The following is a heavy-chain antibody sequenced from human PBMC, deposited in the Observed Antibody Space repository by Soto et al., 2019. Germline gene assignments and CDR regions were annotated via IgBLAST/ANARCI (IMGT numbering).Heavy chain of an antibody. J-gene: IGHJ5*02. CDR1: GFTFSAYN. V-gene: IGHV3-23*01. CDR2: VTGSGGQI. CDR3: AKDAVYKDGLWLMDS. Sequence: GGSLRLSCAASGFTFSAYNMNWVRQAPGKGLECVSGVTGSGGQIHYADSVKGRFTISKDNSKNTLYLQMSSLREEDTALYYCAKDAVYKDGLWLMDSWGQGTLVTVSS. D-gene: IGHD2-21*01.